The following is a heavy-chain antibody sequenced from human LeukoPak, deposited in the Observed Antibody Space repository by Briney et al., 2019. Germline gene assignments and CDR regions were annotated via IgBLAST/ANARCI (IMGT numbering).Heavy chain of an antibody. Sequence: PSETLSLTCTVSGGSISSYYWSWVRQPPGKGLEWIGYIYHSGSTNYNSSLKSRVTISVDTSKNQFSLKLSSVTAADTAVYYCAREVLGAAGGDYYYYMDVWGKGTTVTVSS. CDR3: AREVLGAAGGDYYYYMDV. CDR2: IYHSGST. D-gene: IGHD6-13*01. CDR1: GGSISSYY. V-gene: IGHV4-59*01. J-gene: IGHJ6*03.